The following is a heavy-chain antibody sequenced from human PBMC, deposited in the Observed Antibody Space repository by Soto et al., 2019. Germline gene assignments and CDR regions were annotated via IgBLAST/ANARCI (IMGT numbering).Heavy chain of an antibody. Sequence: QLQLQESGPGLVKPSETLSLTCTVSGGSISSRGYYWGWIRQPPGKGLEWIGTIYYSGSTYYNPSLKSRVTISVDTSKNQFSLKLSSVTAADTAVYYCATSNWFDPWGQGTVVTVSP. CDR1: GGSISSRGYY. CDR3: ATSNWFDP. V-gene: IGHV4-39*01. CDR2: IYYSGST. J-gene: IGHJ5*02.